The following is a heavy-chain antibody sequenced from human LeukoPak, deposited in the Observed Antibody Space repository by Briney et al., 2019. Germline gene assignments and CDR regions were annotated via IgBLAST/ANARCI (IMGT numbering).Heavy chain of an antibody. V-gene: IGHV4-61*02. CDR2: IYTSGST. CDR3: ARDLSITGTPSFDY. CDR1: GGSISSGSYY. D-gene: IGHD1-7*01. J-gene: IGHJ4*02. Sequence: PSETLSLTCTVSGGSISSGSYYWSWIRQPAGKGLEWIGRIYTSGSTNYNPSLKSRVTMSVDTSKNQFSLKLSSVTAADTAVYYCARDLSITGTPSFDYWGQGTLVTVSS.